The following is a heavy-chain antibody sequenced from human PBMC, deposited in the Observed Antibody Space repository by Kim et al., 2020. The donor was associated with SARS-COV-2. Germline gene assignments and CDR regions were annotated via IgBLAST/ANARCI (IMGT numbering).Heavy chain of an antibody. V-gene: IGHV4-39*01. CDR1: GGSISSSSYY. CDR2: IYYSGST. Sequence: SETLSLTCTVSGGSISSSSYYWGWIRQPPGKGLEWIGSIYYSGSTYYNPSLKSRVTISVDTSKNQFSLKLSSVTAADTAVYYCARCRWFGELSNWFDPWGQGTLVTVSS. CDR3: ARCRWFGELSNWFDP. D-gene: IGHD3-10*01. J-gene: IGHJ5*02.